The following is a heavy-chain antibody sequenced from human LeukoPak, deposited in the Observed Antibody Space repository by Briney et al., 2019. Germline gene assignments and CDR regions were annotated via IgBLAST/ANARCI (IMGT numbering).Heavy chain of an antibody. CDR3: ATDSSGFDY. J-gene: IGHJ4*02. V-gene: IGHV1-2*02. CDR1: GYTFTGYY. CDR2: INPNSGGT. Sequence: ASVKVSCKASGYTFTGYYMHWVRQAPGQGLEWMGWINPNSGGTNYAQKFQGRVTMTEDTSTDTAYMELSSLRSEDTAVYYCATDSSGFDYWGQGTLVTVSS. D-gene: IGHD6-25*01.